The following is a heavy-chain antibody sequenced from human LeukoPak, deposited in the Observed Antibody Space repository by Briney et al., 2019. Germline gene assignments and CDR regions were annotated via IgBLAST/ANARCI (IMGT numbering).Heavy chain of an antibody. CDR3: ARRGRAAGKYGGYEYWYFDY. D-gene: IGHD5-12*01. CDR2: ISYSGST. J-gene: IGHJ4*02. CDR1: GGSMSNYY. V-gene: IGHV4-59*08. Sequence: PSETLSLTCTVSGGSMSNYYWSWVRQTPGKGLEWIGYISYSGSTNHNPPPKSRVTISVDTSKNRFSLKLSSVTAADTAVYYCARRGRAAGKYGGYEYWYFDYWGQGTLVTVSS.